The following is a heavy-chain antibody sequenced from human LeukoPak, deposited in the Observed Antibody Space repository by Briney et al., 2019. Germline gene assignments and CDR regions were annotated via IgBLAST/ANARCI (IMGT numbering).Heavy chain of an antibody. CDR2: IYYSGST. J-gene: IGHJ5*02. CDR3: ARVRGYCSSTSCYTTWFDP. CDR1: GGSISSYY. D-gene: IGHD2-2*02. V-gene: IGHV4-59*01. Sequence: PSETLSLTCTVSGGSISSYYWSWIRQPPGKGLEWIGYIYYSGSTNYNPSLKSRVTISVDTSKNQFSLKPSSVTAADTAVYYCARVRGYCSSTSCYTTWFDPWGQGTLVTVSS.